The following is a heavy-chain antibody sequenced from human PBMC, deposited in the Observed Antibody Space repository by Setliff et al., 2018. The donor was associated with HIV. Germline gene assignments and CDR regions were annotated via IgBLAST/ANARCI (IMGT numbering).Heavy chain of an antibody. V-gene: IGHV3-21*01. Sequence: PRGSLRLSCAASGFTFSSYSMNWVRQAPGKGLEWVSSISSSSSYIYYADSVKGRFSISRDNAKNSLYLQMNSLRAEDTAVYYCARIPPITMVRGDPFDYWGQGTLVTVSS. CDR3: ARIPPITMVRGDPFDY. CDR2: ISSSSSYI. CDR1: GFTFSSYS. J-gene: IGHJ4*02. D-gene: IGHD3-10*01.